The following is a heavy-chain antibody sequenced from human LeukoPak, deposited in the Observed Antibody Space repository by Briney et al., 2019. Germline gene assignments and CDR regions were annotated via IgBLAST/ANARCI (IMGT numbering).Heavy chain of an antibody. J-gene: IGHJ4*02. Sequence: GGSLRLPCAASGFIVSNNYMNWVRQAPGKGLEWVSLIYSGGGTYYADSVKGRFTISRDNSKNTLYLQMNSLRADDTAVYYCARGCYYERSGYCPFDYWGPGTLVTVSS. CDR3: ARGCYYERSGYCPFDY. CDR2: IYSGGGT. V-gene: IGHV3-53*01. CDR1: GFIVSNNY. D-gene: IGHD3-22*01.